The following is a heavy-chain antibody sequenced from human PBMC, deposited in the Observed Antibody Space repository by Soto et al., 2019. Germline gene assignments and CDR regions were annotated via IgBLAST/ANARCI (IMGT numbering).Heavy chain of an antibody. Sequence: QLQLQESGSGLVKPSQTLSLTCAVSGGSISSGGYSWSWIRQPPGKGLEWIGYIYHSGSTYYNPSLKSRVTISVDRSKNQFSLKLSSVTAADTAVYYCARGRKGIVYQLLQRPTYWFDPWGPGTLVTVSS. CDR1: GGSISSGGYS. CDR3: ARGRKGIVYQLLQRPTYWFDP. J-gene: IGHJ5*02. V-gene: IGHV4-30-2*01. CDR2: IYHSGST. D-gene: IGHD2-2*01.